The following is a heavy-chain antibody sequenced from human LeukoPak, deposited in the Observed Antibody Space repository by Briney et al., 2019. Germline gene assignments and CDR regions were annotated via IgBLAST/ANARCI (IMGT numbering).Heavy chain of an antibody. CDR2: IKQDGSDE. CDR1: GFTFSSSW. V-gene: IGHV3-7*03. Sequence: PGGSLRLSCAASGFTFSSSWMSWVRQAPGKGLQWVANIKQDGSDEYYVDSVKGRFTISRDNAKNSLYLQMNSLRAEDTALYYCAKDRSLTIFDYWGQGTLVTVSS. J-gene: IGHJ4*02. D-gene: IGHD3-9*01. CDR3: AKDRSLTIFDY.